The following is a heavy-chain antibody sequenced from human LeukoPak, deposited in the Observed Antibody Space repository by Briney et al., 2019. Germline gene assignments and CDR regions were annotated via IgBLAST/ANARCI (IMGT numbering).Heavy chain of an antibody. CDR3: ARGVVTAYAAFDS. V-gene: IGHV3-48*01. J-gene: IGHJ4*02. D-gene: IGHD2-21*02. CDR2: ISSSSSTI. CDR1: GFTFNNYN. Sequence: GGSLRLSCAASGFTFNNYNMNWVRQAPGKGLEWVSYISSSSSTIYYADSVKGRFTISRDNSKNTLDLQMTSLRTEDTAVYYCARGVVTAYAAFDSWGQGTLVTVS.